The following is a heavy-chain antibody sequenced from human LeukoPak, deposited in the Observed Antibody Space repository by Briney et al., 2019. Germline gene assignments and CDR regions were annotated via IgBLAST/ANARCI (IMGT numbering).Heavy chain of an antibody. CDR1: GFKFNSYW. D-gene: IGHD3-10*01. V-gene: IGHV3-7*04. CDR3: ARARYGSGGYFFDF. Sequence: GGSLRLSCAASGFKFNSYWMSWVRKAPGKGLERVATIKQDGSEIYFVDSVKGRFTISRDNAKSSLYLQMNSLRGEDTAVYYCARARYGSGGYFFDFWGQGTLVTVSS. CDR2: IKQDGSEI. J-gene: IGHJ4*02.